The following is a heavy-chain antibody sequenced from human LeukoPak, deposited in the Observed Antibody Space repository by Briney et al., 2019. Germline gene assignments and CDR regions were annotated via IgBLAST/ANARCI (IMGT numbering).Heavy chain of an antibody. V-gene: IGHV3-23*01. J-gene: IGHJ5*02. D-gene: IGHD3-22*01. Sequence: GGSLRLSCAASGFTFSTYTMAWVRQAPGGGLEWVSGISGNGGRTYYADSVKGRFAISRDDSKSTLYLQMNSLRGEDTAVYYCAKRGNYYDNWFDPWGQGTLVTVSS. CDR2: ISGNGGRT. CDR1: GFTFSTYT. CDR3: AKRGNYYDNWFDP.